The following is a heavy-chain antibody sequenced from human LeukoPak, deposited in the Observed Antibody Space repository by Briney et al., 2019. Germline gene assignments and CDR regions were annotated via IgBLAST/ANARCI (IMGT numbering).Heavy chain of an antibody. Sequence: GVSVKVSCKASGYTFTSYDINWVRQATGQGLEWMGWMNPNSGNTGYAQKFQGRVTMTRNTSISTAYMELSSLRSEDTAVYYCARVVSGWSRYYYYMDVWGKGTTVTVSS. CDR1: GYTFTSYD. V-gene: IGHV1-8*01. D-gene: IGHD1-26*01. CDR2: MNPNSGNT. J-gene: IGHJ6*03. CDR3: ARVVSGWSRYYYYMDV.